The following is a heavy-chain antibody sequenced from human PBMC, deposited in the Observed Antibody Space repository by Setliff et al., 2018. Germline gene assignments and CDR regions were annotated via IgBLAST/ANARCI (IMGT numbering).Heavy chain of an antibody. J-gene: IGHJ4*02. V-gene: IGHV4-59*08. CDR1: GDSIINYY. CDR2: IYSSGST. CDR3: ARHTIAMSTIISYFDY. D-gene: IGHD3-10*01. Sequence: SETLSLTCTVSGDSIINYYWSWIRQPPGKGLEWIGNIYSSGSTNYNPSLKSRVTISLDTSKNQFSLKLTSVTAADTAVYYCARHTIAMSTIISYFDYWGQGTLVTVSS.